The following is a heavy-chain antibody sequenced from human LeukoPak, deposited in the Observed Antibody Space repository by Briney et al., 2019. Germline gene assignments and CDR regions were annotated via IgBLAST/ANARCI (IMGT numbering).Heavy chain of an antibody. D-gene: IGHD3-22*01. Sequence: GRSLRLSCAASGFTFSGYAMHWVRQAPGKGLEWVAVISYDGSNKYYADSVKGRFTISRDNSKNTLYLQMNSLRAEDTAVYYCARQKTRAHDSSGYYLDYWGQGTLVTVSS. CDR3: ARQKTRAHDSSGYYLDY. CDR1: GFTFSGYA. CDR2: ISYDGSNK. V-gene: IGHV3-30*04. J-gene: IGHJ4*02.